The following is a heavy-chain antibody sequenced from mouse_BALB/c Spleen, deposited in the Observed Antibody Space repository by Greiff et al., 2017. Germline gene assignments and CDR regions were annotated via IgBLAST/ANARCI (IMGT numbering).Heavy chain of an antibody. Sequence: EVQLVESGGGLVKPGGSLKLSCAASGFAFSSYDMSWVRQTPEKRLEWVAYISSGGGSTYYPDTVKGRFTISRDNAKNTLYLQMSSLKSEDTAMYYCARGNLYAMDYWGQGTSVTVSS. V-gene: IGHV5-12-1*01. D-gene: IGHD2-1*01. CDR3: ARGNLYAMDY. J-gene: IGHJ4*01. CDR2: ISSGGGST. CDR1: GFAFSSYD.